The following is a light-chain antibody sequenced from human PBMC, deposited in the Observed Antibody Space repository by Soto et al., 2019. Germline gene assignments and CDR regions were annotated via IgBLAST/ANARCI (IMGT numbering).Light chain of an antibody. V-gene: IGKV3-20*01. Sequence: ETVLTQSPGTLSLSPGERATLSCRASQSVTSSFLAWFQQKPGQAPRLLIYGASSRATGIPDRFSGSGSGTDCTLTISRLEPEDFAVYYCQQYSNSPSTFGQGTRLEIK. J-gene: IGKJ5*01. CDR3: QQYSNSPST. CDR1: QSVTSSF. CDR2: GAS.